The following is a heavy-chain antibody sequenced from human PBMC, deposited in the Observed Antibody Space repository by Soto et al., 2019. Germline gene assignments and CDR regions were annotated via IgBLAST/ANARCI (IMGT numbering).Heavy chain of an antibody. CDR3: ARSTSIWGDYYGMDV. J-gene: IGHJ6*02. V-gene: IGHV4-59*01. D-gene: IGHD3-16*01. CDR2: IYYSGST. CDR1: GGSISSYY. Sequence: SETLSPTCTVSGGSISSYYWSWIRQPPGKGLEWIGYIYYSGSTNYNPSLKSRVTISVDTSKNQFSLKLSSVTAADTAVYYCARSTSIWGDYYGMDVWGQGTTVTVSS.